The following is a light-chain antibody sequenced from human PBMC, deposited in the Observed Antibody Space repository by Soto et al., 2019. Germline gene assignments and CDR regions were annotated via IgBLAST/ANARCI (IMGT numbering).Light chain of an antibody. J-gene: IGKJ3*01. CDR2: GAS. CDR3: HQYNSWPRGT. V-gene: IGKV3-15*01. CDR1: QSVNLN. Sequence: EIMMTQSPGTLYVSPEEGATLSCTATQSVNLNLAWYQQKPGQPPRLLLYGASTRATGIPVRFRGSVSGTQFTLTISSLQSEDSAVYYCHQYNSWPRGTFGPGTKVEIK.